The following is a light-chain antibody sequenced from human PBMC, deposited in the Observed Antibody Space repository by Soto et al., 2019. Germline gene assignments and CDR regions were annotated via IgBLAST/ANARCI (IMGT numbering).Light chain of an antibody. J-gene: IGLJ1*01. CDR1: SSDVGAYNY. Sequence: QSALTQPASVSGSPGQSITISCTGTSSDVGAYNYVSWYQQHPGKAPKLLIYEVTNRPSGVPDRFSGSKSGNTASLTVSGLLAEDEADYYCASYAGSNKVFGTGTKLTVL. CDR3: ASYAGSNKV. V-gene: IGLV2-8*01. CDR2: EVT.